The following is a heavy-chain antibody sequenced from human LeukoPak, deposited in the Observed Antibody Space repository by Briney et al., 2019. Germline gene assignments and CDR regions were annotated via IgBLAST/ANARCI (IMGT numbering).Heavy chain of an antibody. J-gene: IGHJ4*02. CDR3: ARGAKIDY. Sequence: ASVKVSCKASGYTFTAYYVHWVRQAPGQGLESMGWINPNSGGTNYAQNFQGRVTMTRDTSISTAYMELSSLRSDDTAVYYCARGAKIDYWGQGTPVTVSS. CDR2: INPNSGGT. V-gene: IGHV1-2*02. CDR1: GYTFTAYY.